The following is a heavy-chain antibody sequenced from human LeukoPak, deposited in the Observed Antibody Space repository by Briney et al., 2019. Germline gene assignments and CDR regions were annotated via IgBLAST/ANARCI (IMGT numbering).Heavy chain of an antibody. Sequence: ASVKVSCKASGYTFTSYGISWVRQAPGQGLEWMGWISAYNGNTNYAQKLQGRVTMTTDTSTSTAYMELRSLRSDATAVYYCARGFGYCSGTSCYEGWFDPWGQGTLVTVSS. CDR2: ISAYNGNT. CDR1: GYTFTSYG. J-gene: IGHJ5*02. D-gene: IGHD2-2*01. CDR3: ARGFGYCSGTSCYEGWFDP. V-gene: IGHV1-18*01.